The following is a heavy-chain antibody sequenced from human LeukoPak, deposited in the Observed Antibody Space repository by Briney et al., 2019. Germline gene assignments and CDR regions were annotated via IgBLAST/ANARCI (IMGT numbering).Heavy chain of an antibody. CDR2: INHSGST. V-gene: IGHV4-34*01. Sequence: SETLSLTCAVYGGSFSGYYWSLIRQPPGKGLEWIGEINHSGSTNYNPSLKSRITISVDTSKNQFSLKLSSVTAADTAVYYCARRQTILEWFVSDYWGQGTLVTVSS. D-gene: IGHD3-3*01. CDR1: GGSFSGYY. CDR3: ARRQTILEWFVSDY. J-gene: IGHJ4*02.